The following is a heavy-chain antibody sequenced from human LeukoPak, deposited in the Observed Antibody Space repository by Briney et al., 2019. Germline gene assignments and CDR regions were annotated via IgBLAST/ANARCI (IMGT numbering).Heavy chain of an antibody. V-gene: IGHV1-69*05. D-gene: IGHD1-26*01. CDR2: IIPIFGTA. Sequence: GASVKVSCKGSGGTFSSYAISWGRQAPGQRLEWMGGIIPIFGTANYTQKFQGRVTITTDESTSTAYMELSSLRSEDTAVYYCARVGGSYHEGPFDYWGQGTLVTVSS. CDR3: ARVGGSYHEGPFDY. J-gene: IGHJ4*02. CDR1: GGTFSSYA.